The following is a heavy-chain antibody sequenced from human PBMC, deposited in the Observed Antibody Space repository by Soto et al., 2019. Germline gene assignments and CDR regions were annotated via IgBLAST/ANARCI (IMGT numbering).Heavy chain of an antibody. D-gene: IGHD3-10*01. V-gene: IGHV3-33*01. CDR1: GFTFSSYG. J-gene: IGHJ6*02. CDR3: ARDTARAMVRIYYGMDV. CDR2: IWYDGSNK. Sequence: QVQLVESGGGVVQPGRSLRLSCAAYGFTFSSYGMHWVRQAPGKGLEWVAVIWYDGSNKYYADSVKGRFTISRDNSKNTLYLQMNSLIAEDTAVYYCARDTARAMVRIYYGMDVWGQGTTVTVSS.